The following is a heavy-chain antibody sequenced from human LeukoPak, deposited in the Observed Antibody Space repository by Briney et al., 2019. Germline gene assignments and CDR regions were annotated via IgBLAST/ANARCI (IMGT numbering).Heavy chain of an antibody. V-gene: IGHV4-4*09. D-gene: IGHD2-2*02. J-gene: IGHJ5*02. CDR2: IYTSGST. Sequence: SETLSLTCTVSGGSISSYYWSWIRQPPGKGLEWIGYIYTSGSTKHNPSLESRVTISVDMSKNQFSLKLSSVTAADTAVYYCAGTLYCISTSCYTGWFDPWGQGTLVTVSS. CDR3: AGTLYCISTSCYTGWFDP. CDR1: GGSISSYY.